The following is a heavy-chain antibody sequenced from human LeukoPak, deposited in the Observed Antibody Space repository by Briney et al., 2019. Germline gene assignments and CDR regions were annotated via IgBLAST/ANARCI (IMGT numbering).Heavy chain of an antibody. Sequence: SETLSLTCTVSGGSISSYYWSWIRQPPGKGLEWIGYIYYSGSTNYNPSLKSRVTISVDTSKNQFSLKLSSVTAADTAVYYCARDYSGSYYKGAFDIWGQGTMITVSS. CDR2: IYYSGST. CDR1: GGSISSYY. CDR3: ARDYSGSYYKGAFDI. V-gene: IGHV4-59*01. J-gene: IGHJ3*02. D-gene: IGHD1-26*01.